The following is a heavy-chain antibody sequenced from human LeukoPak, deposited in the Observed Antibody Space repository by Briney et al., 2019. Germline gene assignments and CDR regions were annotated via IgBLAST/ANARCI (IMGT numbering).Heavy chain of an antibody. CDR3: ARALRIAARPEYYYYMDV. CDR1: GGTFSSYA. D-gene: IGHD6-6*01. J-gene: IGHJ6*03. V-gene: IGHV1-69*05. Sequence: SVKVSCKASGGTFSSYAISWVRQAPGQGLEWMGGIIPIFGTANYAQKFQGRVTITTDESTSTAYMELNSLRSEDTAVYYCARALRIAARPEYYYYMDVWGKGTTVTVSS. CDR2: IIPIFGTA.